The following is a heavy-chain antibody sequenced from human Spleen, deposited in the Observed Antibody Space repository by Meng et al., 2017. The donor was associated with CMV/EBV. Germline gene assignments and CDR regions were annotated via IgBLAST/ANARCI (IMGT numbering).Heavy chain of an antibody. V-gene: IGHV3-11*04. CDR3: ARGEERITIYYYYYYGMDV. CDR1: GFTFSDYY. D-gene: IGHD3-10*01. CDR2: ISGSGSTI. J-gene: IGHJ6*02. Sequence: GESLKISCAASGFTFSDYYMSWIRQAPGKGLEWVSYISGSGSTIYYADSVKGRFTISRDNAKNSLYLQMNSLRAEDTAVYYCARGEERITIYYYYYYGMDVWGQGTTVTVSS.